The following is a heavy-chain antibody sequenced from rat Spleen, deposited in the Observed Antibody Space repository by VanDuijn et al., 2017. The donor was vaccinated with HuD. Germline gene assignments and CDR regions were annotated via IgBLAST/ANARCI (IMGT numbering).Heavy chain of an antibody. D-gene: IGHD1-4*01. CDR2: IWGDGST. CDR3: TGPGYNFDY. Sequence: QVQLKESGPGLVQPSQTLSLTCTVSGFSLTSYGVSWVRQPPGKGLEWMGGIWGDGSTNYNSALKSRLSISRDTSKSQVFLKMNSLQTEDTAIYFCTGPGYNFDYWGQGVMVTVSS. J-gene: IGHJ2*01. V-gene: IGHV2-13*01. CDR1: GFSLTSYG.